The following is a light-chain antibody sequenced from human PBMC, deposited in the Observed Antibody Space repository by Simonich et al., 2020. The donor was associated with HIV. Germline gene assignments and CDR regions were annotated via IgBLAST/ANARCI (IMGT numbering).Light chain of an antibody. V-gene: IGKV1-5*03. CDR2: EAS. Sequence: DIQMTQSPSTLSAHVGDRVTITCRASQSFDNWLAWYQQKPGKAPKLLVYEASSFQSGVPSRFSGSGSGAKFTLSISSLQPDDFATYYCQQYNNYPKTFGQGTKVEIK. CDR1: QSFDNW. J-gene: IGKJ1*01. CDR3: QQYNNYPKT.